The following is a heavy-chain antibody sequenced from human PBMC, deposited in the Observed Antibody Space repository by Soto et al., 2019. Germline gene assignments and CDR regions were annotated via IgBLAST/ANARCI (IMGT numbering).Heavy chain of an antibody. CDR3: ARVGQWLVSGSSGMYV. Sequence: QVQLVQSGAEVKKPGSSVKGSCKASGGTFSSYAISWVRQAPGHGLEWMGGIIPIFGTANYAQKFQGRVTITADESTSTAYMELSSLRAEDTAVDYCARVGQWLVSGSSGMYVWGQGTTGTVSS. CDR1: GGTFSSYA. J-gene: IGHJ6*02. CDR2: IIPIFGTA. V-gene: IGHV1-69*01. D-gene: IGHD6-19*01.